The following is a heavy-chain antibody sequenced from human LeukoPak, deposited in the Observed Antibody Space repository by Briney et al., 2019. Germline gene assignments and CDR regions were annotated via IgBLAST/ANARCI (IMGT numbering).Heavy chain of an antibody. D-gene: IGHD2-15*01. CDR2: IYHSGST. CDR1: GFTFSSYAM. V-gene: IGHV4-4*02. J-gene: IGHJ4*02. Sequence: GSLRLSCAASGFTFSSYAMSWVRQPPGKGLEWIGEIYHSGSTNYNPSLKSRVTISVDKSKNQFSLKLSSVTAADTAVYYCATLVGYCSGGSCYGYWGQGTLVTVSS. CDR3: ATLVGYCSGGSCYGY.